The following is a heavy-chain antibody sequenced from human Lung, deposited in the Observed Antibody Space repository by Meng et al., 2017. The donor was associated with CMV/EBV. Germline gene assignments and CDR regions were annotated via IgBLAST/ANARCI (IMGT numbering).Heavy chain of an antibody. D-gene: IGHD3-10*01. V-gene: IGHV4-4*03. J-gene: IGHJ1*01. CDR2: IPHRGSS. CDR3: LRRSGGSV. CDR1: GDPITNHNW. Sequence: QLRGPGPDLVRPPGTRSLTCAVSGDPITNHNWGSWARKPPGKGLEWIGEIPHRGSSADNPSLKSRVSMSIDKSKNQFSLKLTSVTAADTAVYHCLRRSGGSVWGQGTLVTVSS.